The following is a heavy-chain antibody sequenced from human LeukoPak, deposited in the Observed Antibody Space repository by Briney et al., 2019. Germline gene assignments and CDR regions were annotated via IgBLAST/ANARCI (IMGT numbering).Heavy chain of an antibody. V-gene: IGHV4-30-4*01. Sequence: SETLSLTCTVSGGSISSGDYYWSWIRQPPGKGLEWIGYIYYSGSTYYNPSLKSRVTISVDTSKNQFSLKLSSVTAADTAVYYCARSGYDFWSGYYLSYFDYWGQGTLVTVSS. D-gene: IGHD3-3*01. J-gene: IGHJ4*02. CDR1: GGSISSGDYY. CDR3: ARSGYDFWSGYYLSYFDY. CDR2: IYYSGST.